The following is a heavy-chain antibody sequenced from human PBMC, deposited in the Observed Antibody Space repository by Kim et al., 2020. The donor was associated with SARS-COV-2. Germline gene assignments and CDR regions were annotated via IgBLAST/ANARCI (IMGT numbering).Heavy chain of an antibody. J-gene: IGHJ4*02. V-gene: IGHV4-39*01. CDR1: GGSISSSSYY. CDR3: VRGRFRGVIIPWVDY. Sequence: SETLSLTCTVSGGSISSSSYYWGWIRQPPGKGLEWIGSIYYSGSTYYNPSLKSRVTISVDTSKNQFSLKLSSVTAADTAVYYCVRGRFRGVIIPWVDYWGQGTLVTVSS. CDR2: IYYSGST. D-gene: IGHD3-10*01.